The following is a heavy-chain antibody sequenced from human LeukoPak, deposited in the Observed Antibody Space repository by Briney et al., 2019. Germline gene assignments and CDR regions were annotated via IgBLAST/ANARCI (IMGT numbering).Heavy chain of an antibody. D-gene: IGHD2-2*01. Sequence: SETLSLTCTVSGGSISSSSYYWGWIRQPPAKGLEGIGNIYYSGSTYYNPSLKSRITMSVDMAKNQFSLKLSSVTAADTAVYYCARRNVVVPAAMARAFDIWGQGTMVTVSP. CDR2: IYYSGST. V-gene: IGHV4-39*01. J-gene: IGHJ3*02. CDR1: GGSISSSSYY. CDR3: ARRNVVVPAAMARAFDI.